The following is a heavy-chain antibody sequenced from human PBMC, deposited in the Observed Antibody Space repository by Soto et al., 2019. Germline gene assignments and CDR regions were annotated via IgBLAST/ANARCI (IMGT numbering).Heavy chain of an antibody. CDR2: LDAEDGET. CDR1: GYSLSDLS. V-gene: IGHV1-24*01. J-gene: IGHJ4*02. D-gene: IGHD2-2*01. CDR3: ATLPRTIERTPAAIWSFDS. Sequence: ASVKVSCKVSGYSLSDLSIHWVRQAPGKGLEWMGGLDAEDGETINAQKLQGRGTMTEDTYKDTAYMELSSQTSEDTAMYYCATLPRTIERTPAAIWSFDSWGQGTLVTVSS.